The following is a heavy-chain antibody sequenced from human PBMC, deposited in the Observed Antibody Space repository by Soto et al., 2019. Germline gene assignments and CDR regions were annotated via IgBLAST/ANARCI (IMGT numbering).Heavy chain of an antibody. V-gene: IGHV4-59*01. CDR3: ARRPTYYYYYGMDV. J-gene: IGHJ6*02. CDR1: GGSISSYY. CDR2: IYYSGST. Sequence: TSETLSLTCTVSGGSISSYYWSWIRQLPGKGLEWIGYIYYSGSTNYNPSLKSRVTISVDTSKNQFSLKLSSVTAADTAVYYCARRPTYYYYYGMDVWGQGTTVTVSS.